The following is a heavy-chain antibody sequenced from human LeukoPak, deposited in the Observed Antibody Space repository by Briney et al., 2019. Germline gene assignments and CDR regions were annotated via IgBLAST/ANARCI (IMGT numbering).Heavy chain of an antibody. D-gene: IGHD3-10*01. CDR2: NNPNSGNT. CDR3: ARAWPKRVAGSLDR. V-gene: IGHV1-8*02. Sequence: TENLSRTLSGYGFTRYAISWVPHATGQGLEWMGGNNPNSGNTAYAQKFQGRVTMTRNTSISTAYMELSSLRSEDAAVYDCARAWPKRVAGSLDRWGQGILVTVSS. J-gene: IGHJ5*02. CDR1: GYGFTRYA.